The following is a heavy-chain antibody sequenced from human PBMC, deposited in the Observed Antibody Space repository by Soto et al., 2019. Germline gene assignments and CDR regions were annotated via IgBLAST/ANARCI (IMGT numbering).Heavy chain of an antibody. CDR1: GYTFTSYG. J-gene: IGHJ4*02. V-gene: IGHV1-18*01. CDR2: ISAHNGNT. Sequence: QVHPVQSGAEVKKPGASVKVSCKASGYTFTSYGITWVRQARGQGLEWMGWISAHNGNTDYAQKLQGRVIVTRDTSTSTAYMELRSLISDDTAVYYCARGRYGDYWGQGALVTVSS. D-gene: IGHD1-1*01. CDR3: ARGRYGDY.